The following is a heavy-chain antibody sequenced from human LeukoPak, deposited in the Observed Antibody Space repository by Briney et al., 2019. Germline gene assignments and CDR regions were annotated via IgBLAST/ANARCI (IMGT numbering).Heavy chain of an antibody. J-gene: IGHJ4*02. Sequence: SETLSLTCAVYGGSFSGYYWSWIRQPPGKGLEWIGEINHSGSTNYNPSLKSRVTISVDTSKNQFSRKLSSVTAADTAVYYCARHSSGWYYFDYWGQGTLVTVSS. CDR3: ARHSSGWYYFDY. D-gene: IGHD6-19*01. CDR2: INHSGST. CDR1: GGSFSGYY. V-gene: IGHV4-34*01.